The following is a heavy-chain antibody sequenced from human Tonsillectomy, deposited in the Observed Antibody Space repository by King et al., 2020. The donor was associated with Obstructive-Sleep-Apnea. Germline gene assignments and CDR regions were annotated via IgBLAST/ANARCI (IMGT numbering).Heavy chain of an antibody. CDR2: ISSSSSTI. Sequence: VQLVESGGGLVQPGGSLRLSCAASGFTFSSYSMNWVRQAPGKGLEWVSYISSSSSTIYYADSVKGRFTISRDNAKNSLYLQINSLRAEDTAVYYCAREPGATSDYWGQGTLVTVSS. CDR1: GFTFSSYS. D-gene: IGHD1-26*01. J-gene: IGHJ4*02. CDR3: AREPGATSDY. V-gene: IGHV3-48*04.